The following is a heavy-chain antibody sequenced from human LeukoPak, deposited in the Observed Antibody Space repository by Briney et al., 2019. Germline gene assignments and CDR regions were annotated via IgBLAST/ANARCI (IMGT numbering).Heavy chain of an antibody. V-gene: IGHV1-2*06. D-gene: IGHD2-15*01. CDR2: INPNSGGT. CDR3: ARNRGYGIYYYYMDV. Sequence: ASVKVSCKASGYTFTGYYMHWVRQAPGQGLEWMGRINPNSGGTNCAQKLQGRVTMTTDTSTSTAYMELRSLRSDDTAVYYCARNRGYGIYYYYMDVWGKGTTVTVSS. J-gene: IGHJ6*03. CDR1: GYTFTGYY.